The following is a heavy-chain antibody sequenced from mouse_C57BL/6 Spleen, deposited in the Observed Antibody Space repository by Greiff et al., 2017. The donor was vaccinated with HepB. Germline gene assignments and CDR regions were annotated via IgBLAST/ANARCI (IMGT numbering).Heavy chain of an antibody. Sequence: QVQLQQSGAELVKPGASVKISCKASGYAFSSYWMNWVKQRPGKGLGWIGQIYPGDGDTNYNGKFKGKATLTADKSSSTAYMQLSSLTSEDSAVYFCARSREFYYAMDYWGQGTSVTVSS. V-gene: IGHV1-80*01. CDR3: ARSREFYYAMDY. J-gene: IGHJ4*01. CDR1: GYAFSSYW. CDR2: IYPGDGDT.